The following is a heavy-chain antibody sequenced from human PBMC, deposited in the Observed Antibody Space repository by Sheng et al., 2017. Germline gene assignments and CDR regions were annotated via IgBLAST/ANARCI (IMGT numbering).Heavy chain of an antibody. CDR2: IWYDGSNK. CDR1: GFTFNTYG. D-gene: IGHD6-6*01. Sequence: QVQLVESGGGVVQPGRSLRLSCAASGFTFNTYGMHWVRRAPGKGLEWVVVIWYDGSNKYYADSVKGRFTISRDNSKNTVYLQMNSLRGEDTAVYYCARDWWIADRLGVFDYWGQGT. J-gene: IGHJ4*02. V-gene: IGHV3-33*01. CDR3: ARDWWIADRLGVFDY.